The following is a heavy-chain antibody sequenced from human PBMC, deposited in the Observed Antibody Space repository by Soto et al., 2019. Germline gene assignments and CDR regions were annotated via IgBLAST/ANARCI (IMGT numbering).Heavy chain of an antibody. CDR3: ASREGVAGPATYISPGYYFDC. D-gene: IGHD2-15*01. J-gene: IGHJ4*02. V-gene: IGHV1-69*06. CDR1: GGTFSKFV. Sequence: QVQLVQSGAEVKKPGSSVKVSCRASGGTFSKFVVSWVRQAPGQGLEWMGGIIPLFGTTNYAQKFQGRVKITADKSTTTADMELSSLRSDDTAVYYCASREGVAGPATYISPGYYFDCWGQGTLVTVSS. CDR2: IIPLFGTT.